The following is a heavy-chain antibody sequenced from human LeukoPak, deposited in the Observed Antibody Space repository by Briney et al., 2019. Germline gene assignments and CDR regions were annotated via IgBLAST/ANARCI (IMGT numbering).Heavy chain of an antibody. CDR2: INAGNGNT. Sequence: ASVKVSCKASGYTFTSYAMNWVRQAPGQRLEWMGWINAGNGNTKYSQEFQGRVTITRDTSASTAYMELSSLRSEDMAVYYCARDKSELGDAFDIWGQGTMVTVSS. V-gene: IGHV1-3*03. CDR3: ARDKSELGDAFDI. J-gene: IGHJ3*02. CDR1: GYTFTSYA. D-gene: IGHD1-26*01.